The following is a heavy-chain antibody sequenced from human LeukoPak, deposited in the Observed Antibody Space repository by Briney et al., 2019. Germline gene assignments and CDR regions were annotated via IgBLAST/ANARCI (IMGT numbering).Heavy chain of an antibody. CDR2: IYSSGAT. V-gene: IGHV4-34*09. D-gene: IGHD3-10*01. CDR3: ARDRDSGSGSSPY. CDR1: GGSFSGYY. Sequence: SETLSLTCAVYGGSFSGYYWSWIRQRPGKGLEWIGYIYSSGATYYNPSLKSRVIMSVDTSKNQFSLKLSSVTAADTAVYYCARDRDSGSGSSPYWGQGTLVTVSS. J-gene: IGHJ4*02.